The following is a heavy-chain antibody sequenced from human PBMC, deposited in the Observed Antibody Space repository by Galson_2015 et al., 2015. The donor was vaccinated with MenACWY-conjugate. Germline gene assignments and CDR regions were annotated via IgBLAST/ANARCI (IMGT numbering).Heavy chain of an antibody. D-gene: IGHD1-1*01. V-gene: IGHV3-23*01. J-gene: IGHJ5*02. CDR3: AKDRTTGTTGPRWGWFDP. CDR2: ISGSGGST. CDR1: GFTFSSYA. Sequence: SLRLSCAASGFTFSSYAMSWVRQAPGEGLEWVSAISGSGGSTYYADSVKGRFTISRDNSKNTLYLQMNSLRAEDTAVYYCAKDRTTGTTGPRWGWFDPWGQGTLVTVSS.